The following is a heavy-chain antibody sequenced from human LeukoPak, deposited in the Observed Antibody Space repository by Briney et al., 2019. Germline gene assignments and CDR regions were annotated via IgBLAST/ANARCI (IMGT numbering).Heavy chain of an antibody. CDR1: GFTFSSYA. J-gene: IGHJ5*02. V-gene: IGHV3-30*04. CDR2: ISYDGSNK. D-gene: IGHD3-10*01. CDR3: ARDLYYGSGLNWFDP. Sequence: GRSLRLSCAASGFTFSSYAMHWVRQAPGKGLEWVAVISYDGSNKYYADSVKGRFTISRDNSKNTLYLQMNSLRAEVTAVYYCARDLYYGSGLNWFDPWGQGTLVTVSS.